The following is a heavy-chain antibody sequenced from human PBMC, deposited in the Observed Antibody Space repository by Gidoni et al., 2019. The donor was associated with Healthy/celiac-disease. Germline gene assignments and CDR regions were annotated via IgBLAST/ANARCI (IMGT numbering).Heavy chain of an antibody. CDR2: IYTSGST. V-gene: IGHV4-61*02. CDR1: GVSISSGSYY. CDR3: AREGAMVRDNKVDY. Sequence: QVQLQESGPGLVKPSQTLSLTCTVSGVSISSGSYYWSWIRQPAGKGLEWIGRIYTSGSTNYNPSLKSRVTISVDTSKNQFSLKLSSVTAADTAVYYCAREGAMVRDNKVDYWGQGTLVTVSS. J-gene: IGHJ4*02. D-gene: IGHD3-10*01.